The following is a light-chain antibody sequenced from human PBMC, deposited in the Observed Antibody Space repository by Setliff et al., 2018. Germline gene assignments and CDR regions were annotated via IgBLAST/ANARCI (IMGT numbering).Light chain of an antibody. CDR1: SSDIGGTNY. J-gene: IGLJ1*01. Sequence: SVLTQPASVSGSLGQSITISCIGTSSDIGGTNYVSWYQQFPGEAPQLIIYAASDRPSGVSHRLSGSKSGNTASLTISGLQAEDEADYYCCSYAPVNSFVFGPGTKVTVL. CDR3: CSYAPVNSFV. CDR2: AAS. V-gene: IGLV2-14*03.